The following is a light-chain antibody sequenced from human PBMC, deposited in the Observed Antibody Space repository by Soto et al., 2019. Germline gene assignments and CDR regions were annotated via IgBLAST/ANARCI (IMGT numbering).Light chain of an antibody. V-gene: IGKV3-20*01. Sequence: EIVLTQSPGTLSLSPGERGTLSCRASQSVSSGYLACYQQKPGQAPRLLIYDASSRATGIPDRFSGSGSGTDFTLTISSLEPEDFAVYYCQQYGGSPRTFGQGTKVDIK. CDR1: QSVSSGY. CDR2: DAS. J-gene: IGKJ1*01. CDR3: QQYGGSPRT.